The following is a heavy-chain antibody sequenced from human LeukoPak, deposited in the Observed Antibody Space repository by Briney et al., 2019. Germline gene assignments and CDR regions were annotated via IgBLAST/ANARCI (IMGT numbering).Heavy chain of an antibody. V-gene: IGHV3-48*03. CDR1: GFTFSSYE. J-gene: IGHJ4*02. CDR3: AKDLRSYYDSSGYYGY. CDR2: ISSSGSTL. D-gene: IGHD3-22*01. Sequence: PGGSLRLSCAASGFTFSSYEMNWVRQAPGKGLEWVSYISSSGSTLYYADSVKGRFTISRDNAKNSLYLQMNSLRAEDTAVYYCAKDLRSYYDSSGYYGYWGQGTLVTVSS.